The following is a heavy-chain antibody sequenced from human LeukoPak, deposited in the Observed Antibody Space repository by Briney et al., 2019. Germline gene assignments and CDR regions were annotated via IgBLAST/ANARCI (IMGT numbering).Heavy chain of an antibody. CDR1: GGSMSPYH. D-gene: IGHD3-22*01. Sequence: SETLSLTCTVSGGSMSPYHWGWIRQPPGNGLEWTGYIYYSGSTNYNPSLKSRVTISVDTSKNQFSLKLSSVTAADTAVYYCAREKSSGYYGTCFDYWGQGTLVTVSS. CDR3: AREKSSGYYGTCFDY. J-gene: IGHJ4*02. CDR2: IYYSGST. V-gene: IGHV4-59*12.